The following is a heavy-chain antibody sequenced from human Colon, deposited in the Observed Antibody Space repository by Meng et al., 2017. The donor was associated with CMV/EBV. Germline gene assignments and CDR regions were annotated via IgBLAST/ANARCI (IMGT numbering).Heavy chain of an antibody. CDR2: LYYTGST. D-gene: IGHD3-10*01. J-gene: IGHJ4*02. CDR1: GGSISSTNYY. CDR3: ARERRYYGSRSPDY. Sequence: SETLSLTCTVSGGSISSTNYYWGWIRQPPGKGLEWIGSLYYTGSTDYNPSLKSRVTISVDTSKNQFSLKLSSVTAADTAVYYCARERRYYGSRSPDYWGQGSLVTVSS. V-gene: IGHV4-39*07.